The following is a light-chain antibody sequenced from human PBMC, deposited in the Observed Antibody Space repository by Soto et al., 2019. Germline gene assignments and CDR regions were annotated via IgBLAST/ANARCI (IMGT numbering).Light chain of an antibody. CDR3: QRSNM. CDR2: AAS. CDR1: QSISTF. V-gene: IGKV1-39*01. J-gene: IGKJ1*01. Sequence: DIQMTQSPSSLSASVGDRVTITCRASQSISTFLNWYQQKPGKAPKLLIFAASNLQSGVPSRFCGSGSGSDFSLTISNLQPEDFATYYCQRSNMFGQGTKVDIK.